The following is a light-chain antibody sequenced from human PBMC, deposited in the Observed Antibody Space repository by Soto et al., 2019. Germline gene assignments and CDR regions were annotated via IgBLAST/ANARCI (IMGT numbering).Light chain of an antibody. V-gene: IGKV1-33*01. CDR2: DAS. J-gene: IGKJ5*01. Sequence: DIQMIQSPSSLSASVGDRVTITCQASQDISIYLSWYQQKPGKAPKLLIYDASSLETGVPSRFSGSGSETDFTLTISSLQPEDIATYYCQQYDDLSPITFGQGTRLEIK. CDR1: QDISIY. CDR3: QQYDDLSPIT.